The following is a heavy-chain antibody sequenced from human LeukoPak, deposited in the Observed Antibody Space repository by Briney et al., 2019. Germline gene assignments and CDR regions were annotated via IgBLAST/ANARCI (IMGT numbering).Heavy chain of an antibody. CDR2: ISYDGSNK. CDR1: GFTFSNYA. J-gene: IGHJ4*02. D-gene: IGHD6-13*01. V-gene: IGHV3-30-3*01. Sequence: PGGSLRLSCAASGFTFSNYAMHWVRQAPGKGLEWVAVISYDGSNKYYADSVKGRFSISRDISKNTLYLQMNSLRAEDTAVYYCARSGYSSSWYYFDYWGQGTLVTVSS. CDR3: ARSGYSSSWYYFDY.